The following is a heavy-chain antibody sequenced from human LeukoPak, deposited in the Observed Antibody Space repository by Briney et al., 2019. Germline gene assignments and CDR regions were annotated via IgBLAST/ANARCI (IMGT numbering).Heavy chain of an antibody. V-gene: IGHV1-69*01. Sequence: SVKVSCKTSGGTFSSYAISWVRQAPGQGLEWMGGIIPIFGTANYAQKFQGRVTITADESTSTAYMELSSLRSEDTAVYYCARQSYSSSPFDYWGQGTLVTVSS. CDR3: ARQSYSSSPFDY. D-gene: IGHD6-13*01. CDR2: IIPIFGTA. J-gene: IGHJ4*02. CDR1: GGTFSSYA.